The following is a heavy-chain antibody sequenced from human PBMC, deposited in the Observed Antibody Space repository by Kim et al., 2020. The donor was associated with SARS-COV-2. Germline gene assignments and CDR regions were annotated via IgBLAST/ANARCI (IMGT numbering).Heavy chain of an antibody. D-gene: IGHD3-10*01. CDR2: IYPGDSDT. J-gene: IGHJ4*02. CDR3: ARRYFYGSGSQYYFDY. Sequence: GESLKISCKGSGYSFTSYWIGWVRQMPGKGLEWMGIIYPGDSDTRYSPSFQGQVTISADKPISTAYLQWSSLKASDTAMYYCARRYFYGSGSQYYFDYWGQGTLVTVSS. CDR1: GYSFTSYW. V-gene: IGHV5-51*01.